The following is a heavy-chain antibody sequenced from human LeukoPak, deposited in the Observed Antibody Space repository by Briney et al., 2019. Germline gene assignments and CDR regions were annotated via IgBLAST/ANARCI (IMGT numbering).Heavy chain of an antibody. Sequence: PGGSLRLSCAASGFTFNNFGMHWVRQAPGKGLEWVAFMGYEGIHKYYADSVKGRFTISKDNSKATLYLKINSLRPEDTAVYYCARDLHGGYSSDYWGPGTLVTVSS. CDR1: GFTFNNFG. J-gene: IGHJ4*02. CDR2: MGYEGIHK. CDR3: ARDLHGGYSSDY. V-gene: IGHV3-30*02. D-gene: IGHD4-23*01.